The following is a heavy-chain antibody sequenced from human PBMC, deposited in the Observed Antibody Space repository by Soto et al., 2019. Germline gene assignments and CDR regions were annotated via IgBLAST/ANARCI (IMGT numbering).Heavy chain of an antibody. CDR1: GGSVSSGSYY. CDR2: IYYSGST. V-gene: IGHV4-61*01. CDR3: ARGIEGWYQGRYYYGMDV. J-gene: IGHJ6*02. D-gene: IGHD6-19*01. Sequence: QVQLQESGPGLVKPSETLSLTCTVSGGSVSSGSYYWSWIRQPPGKGLEWIGYIYYSGSTNYNPSPKSRVTIPVDTSQNQFSLKLSSVTAADTAGSYCARGIEGWYQGRYYYGMDVWGQGTTVTVSS.